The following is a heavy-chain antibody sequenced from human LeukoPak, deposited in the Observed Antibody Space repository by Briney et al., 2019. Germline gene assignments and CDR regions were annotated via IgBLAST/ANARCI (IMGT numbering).Heavy chain of an antibody. CDR3: ARHGFTIFGVVTKKRGWFDP. CDR2: IYYSGST. D-gene: IGHD3-3*01. V-gene: IGHV4-39*07. CDR1: GGSISSSNYY. J-gene: IGHJ5*02. Sequence: SETLSLTCTVSGGSISSSNYYWGWIRQPPGKGLEWIGTIYYSGSTYYNPSLKSRVTISRDPSKNQFSLKLSSVTAADTAVYYCARHGFTIFGVVTKKRGWFDPWGQGTLVTVSS.